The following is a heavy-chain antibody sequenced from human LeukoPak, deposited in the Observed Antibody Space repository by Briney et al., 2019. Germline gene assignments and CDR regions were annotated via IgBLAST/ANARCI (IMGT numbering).Heavy chain of an antibody. J-gene: IGHJ4*02. CDR2: ISCGKGET. CDR3: ARDNGYQLLRW. Sequence: ASVKVSCKTSGYTFTRYAIHWVRQAPGQGLEWMGWISCGKGETKYSQKFQDRVTITRDTSASTAYMELSSLRSEDTAVYYCARDNGYQLLRWWGQGTLVTVSS. D-gene: IGHD2-2*01. CDR1: GYTFTRYA. V-gene: IGHV1-3*01.